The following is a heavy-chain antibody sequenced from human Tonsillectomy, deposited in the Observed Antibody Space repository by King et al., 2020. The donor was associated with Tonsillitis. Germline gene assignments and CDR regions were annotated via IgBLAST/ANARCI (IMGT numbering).Heavy chain of an antibody. CDR2: ISGSGSST. Sequence: VQLVESGGGLVQPGGSLRLSCAASGFTFSSYAISWVRQAPGKGLEWVSAISGSGSSTYYADPVKGRFTISRDNSKNTLYLQMNSLRAEDTAVYYCANLESRGYSYGFPWGQGTLVTVSS. CDR3: ANLESRGYSYGFP. V-gene: IGHV3-23*04. D-gene: IGHD5-18*01. CDR1: GFTFSSYA. J-gene: IGHJ5*02.